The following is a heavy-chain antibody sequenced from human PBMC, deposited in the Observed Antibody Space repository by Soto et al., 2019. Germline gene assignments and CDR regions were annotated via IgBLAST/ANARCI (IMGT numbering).Heavy chain of an antibody. Sequence: GVSVKVSCKASGYTFTSYGISWVRQAPGQGLEWMGWISAYNGNTNYAQKLQGRVTMTTDTSTSTAYMELRSLRSDDTAVYYCAGDRWVSGYYTHGGLDSWGQETMVTVSS. CDR1: GYTFTSYG. D-gene: IGHD3-3*01. V-gene: IGHV1-18*01. CDR2: ISAYNGNT. CDR3: AGDRWVSGYYTHGGLDS. J-gene: IGHJ3*02.